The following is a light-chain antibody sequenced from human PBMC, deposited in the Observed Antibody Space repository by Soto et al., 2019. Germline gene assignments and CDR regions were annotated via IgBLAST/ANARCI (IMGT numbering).Light chain of an antibody. CDR1: QSVSRSY. Sequence: EIVLTQSPGTLSLSPGERATLSCRASQSVSRSYLAWYQQKPGQAPRLLIYGASSRATGIPDRFSGSGSGTDFTLTISRLEPEDFAVYYCQQYGSSPPWTFGQGPRWKSN. J-gene: IGKJ1*01. CDR3: QQYGSSPPWT. V-gene: IGKV3-20*01. CDR2: GAS.